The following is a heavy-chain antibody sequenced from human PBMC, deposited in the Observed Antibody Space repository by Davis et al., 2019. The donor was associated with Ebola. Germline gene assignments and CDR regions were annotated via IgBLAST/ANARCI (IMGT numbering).Heavy chain of an antibody. V-gene: IGHV3-7*01. CDR2: IRQDGGET. CDR3: VRDSMSNGYFHDAFEI. CDR1: GFAFSIHW. J-gene: IGHJ3*02. D-gene: IGHD3-22*01. Sequence: GESLKISCAAASGFAFSIHWMTWVRQAPGKGLEWVANIRQDGGETYYADSVKGRFAISRDNAKNSLYLQMNNLRAEDTAVYFCVRDSMSNGYFHDAFEIWGQGTNVTVSS.